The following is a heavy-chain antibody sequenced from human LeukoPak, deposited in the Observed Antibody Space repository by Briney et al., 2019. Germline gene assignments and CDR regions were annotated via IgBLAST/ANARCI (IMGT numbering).Heavy chain of an antibody. CDR3: ARVTSGYSYGYHVHDY. V-gene: IGHV3-7*03. D-gene: IGHD5-18*01. J-gene: IGHJ4*02. CDR2: IKQDGSEK. Sequence: GGSLRLSCAASGFTFSSYWMSWVRQAPGKGLEWVANIKQDGSEKYYVDSVKGRFTISRDNAKNSLYLQMNSLRADDTAVYYCARVTSGYSYGYHVHDYWGQGTLVTVSS. CDR1: GFTFSSYW.